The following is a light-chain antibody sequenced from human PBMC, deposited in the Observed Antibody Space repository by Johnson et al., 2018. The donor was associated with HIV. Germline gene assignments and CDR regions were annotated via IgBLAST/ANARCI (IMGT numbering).Light chain of an antibody. J-gene: IGLJ1*01. CDR1: SSNIGNNY. CDR2: DNN. Sequence: QSVLTQPPSVSAAPGQKVTISCSGSSSNIGNNYVSWYQQLPGTAPKLLIFDNNKRPSGIPDRFPGSKSGTSATLAITGLQPGDEADYYCGTWDSSLSVGVFGTGTKVTVL. CDR3: GTWDSSLSVGV. V-gene: IGLV1-51*01.